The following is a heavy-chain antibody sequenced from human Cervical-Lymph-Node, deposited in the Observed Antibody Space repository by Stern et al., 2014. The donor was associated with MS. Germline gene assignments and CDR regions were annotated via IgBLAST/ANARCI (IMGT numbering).Heavy chain of an antibody. CDR3: ARSSSPSPYYYYGMDV. Sequence: QVQLVESGGGVVQPGRSLRLSCAASGFTFSSYGMHWVRQAPGKGLEWVGGIWYDGSNKYYSDSVKGRFTISRDNSKNTLYLQMNSLRAEDTAVYYCARSSSPSPYYYYGMDVWGQGTTVTVSS. J-gene: IGHJ6*02. CDR1: GFTFSSYG. CDR2: IWYDGSNK. D-gene: IGHD6-13*01. V-gene: IGHV3-33*01.